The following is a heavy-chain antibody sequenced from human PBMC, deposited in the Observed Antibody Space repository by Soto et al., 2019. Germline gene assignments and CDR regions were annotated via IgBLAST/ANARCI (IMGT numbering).Heavy chain of an antibody. CDR3: ASWGEIVVVPAAPKGYYYYGMDV. D-gene: IGHD2-2*01. CDR1: GFTFSSYS. Sequence: PGGSLRLSCAASGFTFSSYSMNWVRQAPGKGLEWVSSISSSSSYIYYADSVKGRFTISRDNAKNSLYLQMNSLRAEDTAVYYCASWGEIVVVPAAPKGYYYYGMDVWGQGTTVTVSS. CDR2: ISSSSSYI. J-gene: IGHJ6*02. V-gene: IGHV3-21*01.